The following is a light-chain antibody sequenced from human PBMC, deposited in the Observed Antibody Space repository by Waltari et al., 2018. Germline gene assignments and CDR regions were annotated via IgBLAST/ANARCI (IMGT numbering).Light chain of an antibody. V-gene: IGKV3-11*01. J-gene: IGKJ4*01. Sequence: EMVLTQSPATLSLSPGKRATLSCRASQSVGSDLAWYQQKLVQAPRLLIYDASNRATGIPARFSGSGSGTDFTLTISSLEPEDFALYYCQQRTNWRSVTFGGGTKVEIK. CDR3: QQRTNWRSVT. CDR2: DAS. CDR1: QSVGSD.